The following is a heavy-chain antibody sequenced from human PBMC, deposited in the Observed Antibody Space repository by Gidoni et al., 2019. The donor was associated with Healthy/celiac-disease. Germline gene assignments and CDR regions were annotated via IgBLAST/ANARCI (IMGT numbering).Heavy chain of an antibody. CDR3: TTLHYDSSVVSDY. CDR2: IKSKTDGGTT. J-gene: IGHJ4*02. CDR1: GFTFSNAW. Sequence: EVQLVESGGGLVKPGGSLRLSCAASGFTFSNAWMNWVRQAPGKGLEWVGRIKSKTDGGTTDYPAPVKGRFTISRDDSKNTLYLQMNSLKTEDTAVYYCTTLHYDSSVVSDYWGQGTLVTVSS. D-gene: IGHD3-22*01. V-gene: IGHV3-15*07.